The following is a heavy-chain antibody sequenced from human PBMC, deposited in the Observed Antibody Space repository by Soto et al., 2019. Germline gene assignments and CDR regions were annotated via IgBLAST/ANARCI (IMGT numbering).Heavy chain of an antibody. J-gene: IGHJ6*02. CDR1: GGTFSSYA. CDR3: EAEMTFGKLSVV. D-gene: IGHD3-16*02. CDR2: IIPIFGTA. Sequence: SVKVSCKASGGTFSSYAISWVRQAPGQGLEWMGGIIPIFGTANYAQKLQDRLTITADESTSTVYMQLSSLRLDDTAVYYCEAEMTFGKLSVVWGQGTTVTVSS. V-gene: IGHV1-69*13.